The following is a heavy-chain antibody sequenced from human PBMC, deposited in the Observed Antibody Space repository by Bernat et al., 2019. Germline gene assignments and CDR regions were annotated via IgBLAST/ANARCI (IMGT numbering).Heavy chain of an antibody. Sequence: EVQLVESGGGVVQPGGSLRLSCAASGFTFDDYAMHWVRQAPGKGLEWVSLISGDGGSTYYADSVKGRFTISRDNSKNSLYLQMNSLRTEDTALYYCAKELYDSSGYYSYYYYGMDVWGQGTTVTVSS. CDR1: GFTFDDYA. CDR3: AKELYDSSGYYSYYYYGMDV. D-gene: IGHD3-22*01. V-gene: IGHV3-43*02. CDR2: ISGDGGST. J-gene: IGHJ6*02.